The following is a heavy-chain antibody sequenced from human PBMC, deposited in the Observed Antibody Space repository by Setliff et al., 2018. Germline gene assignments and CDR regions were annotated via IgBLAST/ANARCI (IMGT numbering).Heavy chain of an antibody. CDR1: GNRFTDYN. Sequence: ASVKVSCKASGNRFTDYNLHWVRQAPGQGLDWMGWIDPNSGDTHSAQKFQGRVTMTRDTSINTAYMELSSLTSDDTAFYYCVRSGKFGMRFWFDQWGQGTLVTVSS. V-gene: IGHV1-2*02. J-gene: IGHJ5*02. CDR2: IDPNSGDT. D-gene: IGHD1-26*01. CDR3: VRSGKFGMRFWFDQ.